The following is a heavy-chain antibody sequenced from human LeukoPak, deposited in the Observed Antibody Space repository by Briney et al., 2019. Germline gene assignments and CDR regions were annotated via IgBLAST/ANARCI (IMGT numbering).Heavy chain of an antibody. CDR3: AREGHSSGHCGTFDI. J-gene: IGHJ3*02. Sequence: GGSLRLSCAASGFTLSSSVMHWVRQGPGKGLEYVSGIDGSGGSTHYANSLKDRFTISRDNSKSTLYLQMVSLRPEDMAVYYCAREGHSSGHCGTFDIWGQGTMVTVSS. CDR2: IDGSGGST. V-gene: IGHV3-64*01. D-gene: IGHD3-22*01. CDR1: GFTLSSSV.